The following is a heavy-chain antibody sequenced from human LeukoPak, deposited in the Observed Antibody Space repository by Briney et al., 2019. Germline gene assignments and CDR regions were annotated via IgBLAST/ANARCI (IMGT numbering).Heavy chain of an antibody. CDR3: AREGWELLEVYFDY. Sequence: ASVKVSCKASGYTFTSYSMHWVRQAPGQRLEWMGWINAGIGNTKYSQKFQGRVTITRDTSASTAYMELSSLRSEDTAVYYCAREGWELLEVYFDYWGQGTLVTVSS. CDR2: INAGIGNT. J-gene: IGHJ4*02. V-gene: IGHV1-3*01. D-gene: IGHD1-26*01. CDR1: GYTFTSYS.